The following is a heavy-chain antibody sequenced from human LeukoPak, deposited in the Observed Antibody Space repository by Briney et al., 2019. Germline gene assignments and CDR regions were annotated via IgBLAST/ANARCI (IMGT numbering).Heavy chain of an antibody. CDR3: ARSPRYVLRFLQWSTPPDY. Sequence: SETLSLTCTVSGGSISSSSYYWGWIRQPPGKGLEWIGSIYYSGSTYYNPSLKSRVTTSVDTSKNQFSLKLSSVTAADTAVYYCARSPRYVLRFLQWSTPPDYWGQGTLVTVSS. D-gene: IGHD3-3*01. J-gene: IGHJ4*02. CDR1: GGSISSSSYY. CDR2: IYYSGST. V-gene: IGHV4-39*01.